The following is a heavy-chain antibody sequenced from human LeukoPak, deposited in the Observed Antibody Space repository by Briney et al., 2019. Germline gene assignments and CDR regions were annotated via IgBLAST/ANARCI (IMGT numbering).Heavy chain of an antibody. Sequence: GGSLRLSCTASGFTFSGAWMTWVRQAPGKGLEWVANIREDGTEKNYVDSVKGRFTISRDNAKNSLYLQMNSLRAEDTAVYYCARGPLPIVGATWYYFDYWGQGTLVTVSS. CDR2: IREDGTEK. V-gene: IGHV3-7*01. CDR3: ARGPLPIVGATWYYFDY. CDR1: GFTFSGAW. J-gene: IGHJ4*02. D-gene: IGHD1-26*01.